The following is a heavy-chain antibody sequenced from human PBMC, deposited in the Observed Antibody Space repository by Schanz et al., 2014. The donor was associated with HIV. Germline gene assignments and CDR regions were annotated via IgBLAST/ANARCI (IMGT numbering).Heavy chain of an antibody. D-gene: IGHD3-16*01. V-gene: IGHV3-30*03. CDR2: ISYDGSNK. J-gene: IGHJ6*02. CDR3: ARVANWDYYGMDV. Sequence: QVQLVESGGGVVQPGRSLRLSCAASGFTFSTYGMHWVRQGPGKGLEWVAFISYDGSNKYYADSVKGRFTISRDNSKNTLFLQMNSLRGEDTAVYYCARVANWDYYGMDVWGRGTTVTLS. CDR1: GFTFSTYG.